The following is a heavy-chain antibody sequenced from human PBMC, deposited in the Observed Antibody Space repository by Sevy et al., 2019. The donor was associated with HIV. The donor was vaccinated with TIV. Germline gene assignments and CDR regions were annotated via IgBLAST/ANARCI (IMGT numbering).Heavy chain of an antibody. V-gene: IGHV3-23*01. D-gene: IGHD2-2*01. CDR2: FSFGCGKI. J-gene: IGHJ4*02. CDR3: AREGCSKPHDY. Sequence: GGSLRLSCAASGFTFSNYAMSWVRQAPGKGLEWVSTFSFGCGKINYAESVKGRFTISRDNSKNTQYLQMNSLRAEDTALYYCAREGCSKPHDYWGQGTLVTVSS. CDR1: GFTFSNYA.